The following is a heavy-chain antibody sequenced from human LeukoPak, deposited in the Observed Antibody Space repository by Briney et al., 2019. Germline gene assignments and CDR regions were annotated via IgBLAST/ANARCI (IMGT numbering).Heavy chain of an antibody. CDR2: ISAYNGNT. Sequence: ASVKVSCKASGYTFTSYGISWVRQAPGQGLEWMGWISAYNGNTNYAQKLQGRVTMTTDTSTCTAYMELRSLRSDGTAVCYCARDRSSGPNWFDPWGQGTLVTVSS. D-gene: IGHD6-19*01. CDR3: ARDRSSGPNWFDP. J-gene: IGHJ5*02. CDR1: GYTFTSYG. V-gene: IGHV1-18*01.